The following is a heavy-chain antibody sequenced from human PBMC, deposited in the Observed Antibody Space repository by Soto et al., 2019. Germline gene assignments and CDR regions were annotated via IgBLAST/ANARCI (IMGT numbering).Heavy chain of an antibody. CDR2: VHHSWGS. D-gene: IGHD3-10*01. Sequence: QVQLQESGPGLVKPSETLSLSCTVSGGSISSYYWSWFRQSPGKRMEWIGYVHHSWGSSYNPSLQSXVPXSLDTSKGQFSLTVTSVTATATAVYYCARQGFGPLHGRVDVWGQGTTVTVSS. V-gene: IGHV4-59*08. J-gene: IGHJ6*02. CDR1: GGSISSYY. CDR3: ARQGFGPLHGRVDV.